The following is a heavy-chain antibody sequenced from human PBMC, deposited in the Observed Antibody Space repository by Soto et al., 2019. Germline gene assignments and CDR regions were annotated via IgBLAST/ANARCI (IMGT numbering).Heavy chain of an antibody. J-gene: IGHJ4*02. CDR2: ISSSSSYI. CDR3: ARDSYPDYDILTGYYKDYDY. CDR1: GFTFSSYS. D-gene: IGHD3-9*01. V-gene: IGHV3-21*01. Sequence: VALRLSCAASGFTFSSYSMNWVRQAPGKGLEWVSSISSSSSYIYYADSVKGRFTISRDNAKNSLYLQMNSLRAEDTAVYYCARDSYPDYDILTGYYKDYDYWGQGTLVIVSS.